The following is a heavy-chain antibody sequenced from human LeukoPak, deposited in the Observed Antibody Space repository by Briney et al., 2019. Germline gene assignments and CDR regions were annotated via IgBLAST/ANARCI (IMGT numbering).Heavy chain of an antibody. D-gene: IGHD2-8*01. CDR1: GYTFTSYG. V-gene: IGHV1-18*01. CDR3: ARSMDPPASYYFDY. CDR2: ISAYNGNT. J-gene: IGHJ4*02. Sequence: ASVKVSCKASGYTFTSYGISWVRQAPGQGLEWMGWISAYNGNTNYAQKLQGRVTMTRDTSISTAYMELSRLRSDDTAVYYCARSMDPPASYYFDYWGQGTLVTVSS.